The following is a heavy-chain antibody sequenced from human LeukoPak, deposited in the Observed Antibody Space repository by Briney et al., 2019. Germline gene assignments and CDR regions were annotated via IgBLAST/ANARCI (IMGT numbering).Heavy chain of an antibody. CDR2: ISYDESNR. CDR1: GFTFSTYG. CDR3: AKDGAVATYFDY. Sequence: GGSLRLSCAASGFTFSTYGIHWVRQAPGKGLEWVAVISYDESNRNYADSVKGRFTISRDNSKNTLYLQMDSLRPEDTAVYFCAKDGAVATYFDYWGQGILVTVSS. D-gene: IGHD5-12*01. J-gene: IGHJ4*02. V-gene: IGHV3-30*18.